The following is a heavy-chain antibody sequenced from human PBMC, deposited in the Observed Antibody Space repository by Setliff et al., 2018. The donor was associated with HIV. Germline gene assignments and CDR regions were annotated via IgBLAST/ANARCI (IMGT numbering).Heavy chain of an antibody. Sequence: PSETLSLTCSVFGASISGSDYYWGWIRQLPEKGLEWIGSIYYSGSAYHNPCLKSRVAMSVDTAKKQFSLKLTSLTGADTAVYYCVRVGGGSWLGIHYYYYMDVWGKGITVTVSS. CDR2: IYYSGSA. V-gene: IGHV4-39*01. J-gene: IGHJ6*03. D-gene: IGHD2-15*01. CDR1: GASISGSDYY. CDR3: VRVGGGSWLGIHYYYYMDV.